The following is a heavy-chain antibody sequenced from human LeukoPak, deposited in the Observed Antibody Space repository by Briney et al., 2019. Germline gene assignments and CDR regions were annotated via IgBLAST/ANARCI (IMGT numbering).Heavy chain of an antibody. CDR3: ARAPLFNGPDY. V-gene: IGHV3-30*04. Sequence: PGGSLRLPCAASGFTFSSYAMHWVRQAPGKGLEWVAVISYDGSNKYYADSVKGRFTISRDNSKNTLYLQMNSLRAEDTAVYYCARAPLFNGPDYWGQGTLVTVSS. CDR2: ISYDGSNK. J-gene: IGHJ4*02. D-gene: IGHD2-8*01. CDR1: GFTFSSYA.